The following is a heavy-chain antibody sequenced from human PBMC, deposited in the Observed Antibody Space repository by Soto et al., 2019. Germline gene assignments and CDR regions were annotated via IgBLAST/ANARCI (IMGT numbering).Heavy chain of an antibody. D-gene: IGHD3-22*01. CDR2: ISSNGGST. J-gene: IGHJ4*02. CDR3: VKDRESGDDSSFDDY. Sequence: GGSLRLSCSASGFTFSSYAMHWVRQAPGKGLEYVSAISSNGGSTYYADSVKGRFTISRDNSKNTLYLQMSSLRAEDTAVYYCVKDRESGDDSSFDDYWGQGTLVTVSS. V-gene: IGHV3-64D*08. CDR1: GFTFSSYA.